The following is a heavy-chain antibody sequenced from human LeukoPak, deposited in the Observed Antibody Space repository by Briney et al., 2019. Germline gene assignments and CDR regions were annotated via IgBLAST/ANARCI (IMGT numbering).Heavy chain of an antibody. CDR2: ISSSGSTI. J-gene: IGHJ3*02. CDR1: GFTFSSYE. CDR3: ARDIILTGYYRSAGAFDI. D-gene: IGHD3-9*01. Sequence: PGGSLRLSCAASGFTFSSYEMNWVRQAPGKGLERVSYISSSGSTIYYADSVKGRFTISRDNAKNSLYLQMNSLRAEDTAVYYCARDIILTGYYRSAGAFDIWGQGTMVTVSS. V-gene: IGHV3-48*03.